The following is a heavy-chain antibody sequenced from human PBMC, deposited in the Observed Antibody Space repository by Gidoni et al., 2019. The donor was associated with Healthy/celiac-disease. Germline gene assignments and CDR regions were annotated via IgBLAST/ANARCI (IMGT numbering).Heavy chain of an antibody. J-gene: IGHJ4*02. V-gene: IGHV3-64*01. Sequence: EVQLVESGGGLVQPGGSLRLSCAAPGFTFSSSAMHWVRQAPGKGLEYVSAISSNGGSTYYANSVKGRFTISRDNSKNTLYLQMGSLRAEDMAVYYCARGYYYDSSGLGYFDYWGQGTLVTVSS. D-gene: IGHD3-22*01. CDR2: ISSNGGST. CDR1: GFTFSSSA. CDR3: ARGYYYDSSGLGYFDY.